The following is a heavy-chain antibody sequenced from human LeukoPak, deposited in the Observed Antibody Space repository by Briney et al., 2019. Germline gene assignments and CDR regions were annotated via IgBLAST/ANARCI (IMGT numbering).Heavy chain of an antibody. CDR3: ARLRRGPSRWCDP. CDR1: GYSIKNGYY. V-gene: IGHV4-38-2*01. D-gene: IGHD3-10*01. J-gene: IGHJ5*02. Sequence: SETLSLTCAVSGYSIKNGYYWGWIRQPPREGLEWIGSIYHSGSTYYSPTLKTRVTISVATSKHKFSLTLSSVPAPATAVYSGARLRRGPSRWCDPWGQGTQVTVSS. CDR2: IYHSGST.